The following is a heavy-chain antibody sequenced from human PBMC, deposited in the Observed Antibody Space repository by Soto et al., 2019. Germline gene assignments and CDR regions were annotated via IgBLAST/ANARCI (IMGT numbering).Heavy chain of an antibody. Sequence: QVQLVGSGGGVVQPGRSLRLSCAASGFTFSSYGMHWVRQAPGKGLEWVAVISYDGSNKYYADSVKGRFTISRDNSKNTLYLQMNSRRAEDTAVYYCANEVDCSSTSCYAPNFDYWGQGTLVTVSS. CDR3: ANEVDCSSTSCYAPNFDY. V-gene: IGHV3-30*18. CDR2: ISYDGSNK. CDR1: GFTFSSYG. J-gene: IGHJ4*02. D-gene: IGHD2-2*01.